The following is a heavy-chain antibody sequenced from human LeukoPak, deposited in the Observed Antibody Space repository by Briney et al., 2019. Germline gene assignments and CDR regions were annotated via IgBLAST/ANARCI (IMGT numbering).Heavy chain of an antibody. CDR3: ARGTYYYDSSGYYYFDY. CDR1: GYTFTSYG. D-gene: IGHD3-22*01. CDR2: ISAYKGNT. J-gene: IGHJ4*02. V-gene: IGHV1-18*01. Sequence: ASVKVSCKASGYTFTSYGISWVRQAPGQGLEWMGWISAYKGNTNYAQKLQGRVTMTTDTSTSTAYMELRSLGSDDTAVYYCARGTYYYDSSGYYYFDYWGQGTLVTVSS.